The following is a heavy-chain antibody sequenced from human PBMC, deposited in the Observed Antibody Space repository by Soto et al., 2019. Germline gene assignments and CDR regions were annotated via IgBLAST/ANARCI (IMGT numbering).Heavy chain of an antibody. CDR2: INPNSGGT. CDR3: ARGVVRGVNQFDY. J-gene: IGHJ4*02. D-gene: IGHD3-10*01. CDR1: GYTFTGYY. V-gene: IGHV1-2*02. Sequence: SGEVSFKASGYTFTGYYMHWVRQAPGQGLEWMGWINPNSGGTNYAQKFQGRVTMTRDTSISTAYMELSRLRSDDTAVYYCARGVVRGVNQFDYWGQGTLVSVSS.